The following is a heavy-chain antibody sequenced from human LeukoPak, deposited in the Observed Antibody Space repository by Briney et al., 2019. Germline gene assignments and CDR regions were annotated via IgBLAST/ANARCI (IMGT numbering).Heavy chain of an antibody. CDR1: GFNIASHW. CDR3: AASLGPLTEY. D-gene: IGHD7-27*01. V-gene: IGHV3-74*01. Sequence: GGSLRLSCAASGFNIASHWMHWVRQTPGKGLVWVSRVNSGGSGTSYADSVEGRFTISRDNAKNTLHLQMNSLRAEDTAVYYCAASLGPLTEYWGQGTLVTVSS. J-gene: IGHJ4*02. CDR2: VNSGGSGT.